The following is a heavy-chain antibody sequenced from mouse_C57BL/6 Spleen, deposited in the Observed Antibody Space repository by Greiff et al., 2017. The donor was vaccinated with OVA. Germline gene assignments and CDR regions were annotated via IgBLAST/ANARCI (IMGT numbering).Heavy chain of an antibody. D-gene: IGHD2-4*01. V-gene: IGHV1-4*01. CDR1: GYTFTSYT. CDR2: INPSSGYT. Sequence: QVQLQQSGADLARPGASVKMSCKASGYTFTSYTMHWVKQRPGQGLEWIGYINPSSGYTKYNQKFKDKATLTADTSSSTAYMQLSSLTSEDSAVYYCARRDYDWCHYWGQGTTLTVSS. J-gene: IGHJ2*01. CDR3: ARRDYDWCHY.